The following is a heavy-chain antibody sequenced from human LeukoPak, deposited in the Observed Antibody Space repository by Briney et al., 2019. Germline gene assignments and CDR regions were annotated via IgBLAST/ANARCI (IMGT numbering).Heavy chain of an antibody. J-gene: IGHJ4*02. CDR1: GGTLSSYA. Sequence: SVKVSCKASGGTLSSYAISWVRQAPGQGLEWMGRIIPILGIANYAQKLQGRVTMTTDTSTSTAYMELRSLRSDDTAVYYCARDTPFGDFWSGYKAFDYWGQGTLVTVSS. CDR3: ARDTPFGDFWSGYKAFDY. V-gene: IGHV1-69*04. D-gene: IGHD3-3*01. CDR2: IIPILGIA.